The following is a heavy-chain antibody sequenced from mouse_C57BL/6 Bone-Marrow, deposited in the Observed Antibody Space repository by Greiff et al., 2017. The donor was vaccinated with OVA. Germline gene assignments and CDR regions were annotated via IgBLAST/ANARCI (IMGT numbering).Heavy chain of an antibody. Sequence: EVQLQESGPGLVKPSQSLSLTCSVTGYSITSGYYWNWIRQFPGNKLEWMGYISYDGSNNYNPSLKNRISITRDTSKNQFFLKLNSVTTEDTATYYCARDRDDPAWFAYWGQGTLVTVSA. D-gene: IGHD3-3*01. V-gene: IGHV3-6*01. CDR1: GYSITSGYY. J-gene: IGHJ3*01. CDR2: ISYDGSN. CDR3: ARDRDDPAWFAY.